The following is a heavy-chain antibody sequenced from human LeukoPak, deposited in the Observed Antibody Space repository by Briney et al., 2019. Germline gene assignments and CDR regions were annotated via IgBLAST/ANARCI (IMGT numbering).Heavy chain of an antibody. V-gene: IGHV1-69*05. J-gene: IGHJ6*03. Sequence: ASVTVSCKASGGTFSSYSISWVRQAPGQGLEWMGGIMPLFNTANYAQRFQGRVTITTDESTSTAYMELSSLRFEDTAMYYCARVDRYHYYLDVWGKGTTVTVSS. CDR2: IMPLFNTA. CDR1: GGTFSSYS. CDR3: ARVDRYHYYLDV.